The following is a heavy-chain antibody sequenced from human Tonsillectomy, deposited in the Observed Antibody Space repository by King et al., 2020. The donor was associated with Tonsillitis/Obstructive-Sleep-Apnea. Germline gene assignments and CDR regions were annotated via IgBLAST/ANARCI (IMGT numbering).Heavy chain of an antibody. CDR2: IYYSGST. Sequence: VQLQESGLGLVKPSETLSLTCTVSGGSISSYYWSWIRQPPGKGLEWIGYIYYSGSTNYNPSLKSRVTISVDTSKNQFSLKLSSVTAADTAVYYCARGIRGDNDAFDIWGQGTMVTVSS. D-gene: IGHD3-10*01. CDR1: GGSISSYY. CDR3: ARGIRGDNDAFDI. J-gene: IGHJ3*02. V-gene: IGHV4-59*01.